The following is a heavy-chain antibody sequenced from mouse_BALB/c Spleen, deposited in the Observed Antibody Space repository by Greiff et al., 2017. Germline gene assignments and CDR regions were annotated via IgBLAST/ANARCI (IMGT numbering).Heavy chain of an antibody. CDR2: IWSGGST. J-gene: IGHJ4*01. CDR3: ARRGGNYDYYAMDY. Sequence: QVQLKQSRPGLVQPSQSLSITCTVSGFSLTSYGVHWVRQSPGKGLEWLGVIWSGGSTDYNAAFISRLSISKDNSKSQVFFKMNSLQANDTAIYYCARRGGNYDYYAMDYWGQGTSVTVSS. D-gene: IGHD2-1*01. CDR1: GFSLTSYG. V-gene: IGHV2-2*02.